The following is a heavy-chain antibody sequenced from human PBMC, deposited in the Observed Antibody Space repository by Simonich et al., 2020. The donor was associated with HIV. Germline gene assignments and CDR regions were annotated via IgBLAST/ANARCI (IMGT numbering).Heavy chain of an antibody. V-gene: IGHV4-34*01. D-gene: IGHD3-10*01. CDR3: ARAGLTMVRGVPGAFDI. CDR2: VNHSGST. Sequence: QVQQQQWGAGLLKPSETLSLTCAVYGGPSSYYCSWVRQPPGKGLEWIGEVNHSGSTKYNPSLRSRVSISVGTSKNQFSLKQSSVTAADAAVYYCARAGLTMVRGVPGAFDIWGQGTMVTVSS. CDR1: GGPSSYY. J-gene: IGHJ3*02.